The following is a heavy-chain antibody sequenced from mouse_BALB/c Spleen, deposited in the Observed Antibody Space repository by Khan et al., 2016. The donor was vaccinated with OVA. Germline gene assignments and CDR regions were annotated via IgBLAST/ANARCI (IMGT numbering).Heavy chain of an antibody. D-gene: IGHD2-13*01. CDR1: GYAFTSYN. J-gene: IGHJ3*01. CDR3: ARGGDGGFAY. Sequence: VQLQQSGPELVKPGASVKVSCKASGYAFTSYNIYWVKQSHGKSLEWVGYIVPYNGGTSYNQKFKGKATLTVDKSSTTAYLHLNSLTSEDSAVXYTARGGDGGFAYWGQGTLVTVSA. V-gene: IGHV1S135*01. CDR2: IVPYNGGT.